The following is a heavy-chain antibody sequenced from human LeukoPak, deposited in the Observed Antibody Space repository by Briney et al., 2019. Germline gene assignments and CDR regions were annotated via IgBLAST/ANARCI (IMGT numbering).Heavy chain of an antibody. D-gene: IGHD4-17*01. CDR1: GFTFSSYA. CDR2: ISGSGGST. Sequence: PGGSLRLSCAASGFTFSSYAMSWVRQAPGKGLEWVSAISGSGGSTYYADSVKGRFTISRDNSKNTLYLQMSSLRAEDTAVYYCAKDKVRTTVTHFDYWGQGTLVTVSS. CDR3: AKDKVRTTVTHFDY. V-gene: IGHV3-23*01. J-gene: IGHJ4*02.